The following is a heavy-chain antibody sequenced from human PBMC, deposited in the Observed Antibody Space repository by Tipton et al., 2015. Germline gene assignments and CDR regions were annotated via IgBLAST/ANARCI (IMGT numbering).Heavy chain of an antibody. J-gene: IGHJ4*02. CDR3: VRRARRVGSHSYPYYFAY. D-gene: IGHD1-26*01. Sequence: QSGAEVKKPGESLKISCKGSGYIFTSFWIGWVRQMPGKGLEWMGTIYPGDSETRYNPSFQGQVTISADKSITTAYLQWRSLKASDTAMYYCVRRARRVGSHSYPYYFAYWGQGTLVPVSS. V-gene: IGHV5-51*01. CDR1: GYIFTSFW. CDR2: IYPGDSET.